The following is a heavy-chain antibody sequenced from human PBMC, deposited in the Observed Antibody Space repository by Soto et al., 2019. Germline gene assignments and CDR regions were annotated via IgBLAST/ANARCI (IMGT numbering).Heavy chain of an antibody. Sequence: RGCMRLSSEVSGLTISKFEMTWVRQAPGNGLEWVSSISSDGATIYYADSVKGRFTISRDNDKNSLYLQMNSLKGEDTATYYCVRVGVVARPYWGQGTPVTVSS. CDR3: VRVGVVARPY. D-gene: IGHD2-21*01. CDR1: GLTISKFE. V-gene: IGHV3-48*03. J-gene: IGHJ4*02. CDR2: ISSDGATI.